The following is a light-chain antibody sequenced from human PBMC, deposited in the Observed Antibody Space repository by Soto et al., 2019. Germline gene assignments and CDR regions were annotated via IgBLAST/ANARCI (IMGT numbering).Light chain of an antibody. CDR2: AVS. CDR1: ASDVGGYNY. Sequence: QSALTQPASVSGSPGQSITISCTGTASDVGGYNYVSWYQQHPGKAPKLMIHAVSNRPSGISSRFSGSKSGNTASLTISGLQSEDEADYFCCSYTSRTTHVFGTGTKVTVL. V-gene: IGLV2-14*01. CDR3: CSYTSRTTHV. J-gene: IGLJ1*01.